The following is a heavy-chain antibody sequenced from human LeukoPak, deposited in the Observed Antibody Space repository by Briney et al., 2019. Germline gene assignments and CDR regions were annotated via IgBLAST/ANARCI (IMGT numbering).Heavy chain of an antibody. CDR1: GFTSNIYA. J-gene: IGHJ4*02. V-gene: IGHV3-23*01. CDR3: ARESPPVYYFDY. CDR2: ISGSGSST. Sequence: GGSLRLSCAASGFTSNIYAMSWVRQAPGKGLEWVAGISGSGSSTYYADSVKGRFTISRDNSKNTLYLQMNSLRAEDTAVYYCARESPPVYYFDYWGQGTLVTVSS.